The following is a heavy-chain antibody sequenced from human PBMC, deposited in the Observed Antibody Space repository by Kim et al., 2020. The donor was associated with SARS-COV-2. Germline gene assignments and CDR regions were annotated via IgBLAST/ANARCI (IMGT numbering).Heavy chain of an antibody. Sequence: GGSLRLSCAASGFTFSSYSMNWVRQAPGKGLEWVSSISSSSSYIYYADSVKGRFTISRDNAKNSLYLQMNSLRAEDTAVYYCARDSYDILTGYLGIYYYYGMDVWGQGTTVTVSS. D-gene: IGHD3-9*01. CDR2: ISSSSSYI. CDR1: GFTFSSYS. V-gene: IGHV3-21*01. CDR3: ARDSYDILTGYLGIYYYYGMDV. J-gene: IGHJ6*02.